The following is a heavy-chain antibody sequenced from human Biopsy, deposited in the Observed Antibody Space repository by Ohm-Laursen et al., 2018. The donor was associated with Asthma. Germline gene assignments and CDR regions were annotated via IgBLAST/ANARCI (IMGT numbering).Heavy chain of an antibody. CDR3: VIDKVVVVPGSKGPTDLFDP. J-gene: IGHJ5*02. D-gene: IGHD2-15*01. CDR1: GYTFSNYA. V-gene: IGHV1-18*04. CDR2: ISGYNGET. Sequence: GSSVKVSCKASGYTFSNYAISWVRQAPGQGLEWMGWISGYNGETKFAQNVKGRLSLTTDTSTSTAYMELRSLTFDDTAVYYCVIDKVVVVPGSKGPTDLFDPWGQGTLVTVSS.